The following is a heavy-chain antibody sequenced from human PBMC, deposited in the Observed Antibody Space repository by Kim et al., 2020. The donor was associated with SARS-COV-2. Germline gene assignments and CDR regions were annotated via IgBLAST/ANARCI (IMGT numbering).Heavy chain of an antibody. CDR3: SRVNWATGVPSGLDP. Sequence: DTVKGRFTISRDNAKNSLYLQMNSVRAEDTAVYYCSRVNWATGVPSGLDPWGQGTLVTVSS. D-gene: IGHD1-1*01. J-gene: IGHJ5*02. V-gene: IGHV3-11*01.